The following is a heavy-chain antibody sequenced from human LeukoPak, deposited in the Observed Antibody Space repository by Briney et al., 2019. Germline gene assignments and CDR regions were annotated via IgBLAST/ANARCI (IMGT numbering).Heavy chain of an antibody. CDR2: ISWNSGSI. CDR3: AKGTSHNWNDVPPDY. J-gene: IGHJ4*02. V-gene: IGHV3-9*01. CDR1: GFTFDDYA. Sequence: GGSLRLSCAASGFTFDDYAMHWVRQAPGKGLEWVSGISWNSGSIGYADSVKGRFTISRDNAKNSLYLQMNSLRAGDTALYYCAKGTSHNWNDVPPDYWGQGTLVTVSS. D-gene: IGHD1-1*01.